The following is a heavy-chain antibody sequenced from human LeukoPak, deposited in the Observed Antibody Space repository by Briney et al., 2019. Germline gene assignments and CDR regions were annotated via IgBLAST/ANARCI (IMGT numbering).Heavy chain of an antibody. D-gene: IGHD6-13*01. V-gene: IGHV1-18*01. J-gene: IGHJ5*02. CDR3: ARDGLPAYSSSWYNWFDP. Sequence: ASVKVSCKASGYTFTSYGISWVRQAPGQGLEWMGWISAYNGNTNYAQKLQGRVTMTTDTSTSTAYMELRSLRSDDTAVYYCARDGLPAYSSSWYNWFDPWGQGTLVTVSS. CDR1: GYTFTSYG. CDR2: ISAYNGNT.